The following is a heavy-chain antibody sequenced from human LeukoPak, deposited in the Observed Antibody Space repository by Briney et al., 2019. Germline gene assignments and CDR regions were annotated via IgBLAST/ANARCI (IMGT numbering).Heavy chain of an antibody. Sequence: PGGSLRLSCAASGFTFSSYAMSWVRQAPGKGLEWVSAISGSGGSTYYADSVKGRFTISRDNSKNTLYLQMNSLRAEDTAVYYCAKDTGITMIVVVITTAGYFDYWGQGTLVTVSS. CDR2: ISGSGGST. CDR3: AKDTGITMIVVVITTAGYFDY. V-gene: IGHV3-23*01. J-gene: IGHJ4*02. CDR1: GFTFSSYA. D-gene: IGHD3-22*01.